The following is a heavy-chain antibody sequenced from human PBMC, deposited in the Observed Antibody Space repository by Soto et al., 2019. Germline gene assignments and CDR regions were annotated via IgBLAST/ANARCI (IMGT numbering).Heavy chain of an antibody. CDR2: IYYSGHT. CDR1: GGSITSGDNY. D-gene: IGHD2-21*01. J-gene: IGHJ4*02. V-gene: IGHV4-30-4*01. Sequence: PSETLSLTCTVSGGSITSGDNYWSWIRQPPGKGLEWIGYIYYSGHTYYNPSLKSRLTISVDTSKNHFSLRLSSVTAADTAVYYCARTYWGGGGRGLFDSWGQGALVPVSS. CDR3: ARTYWGGGGRGLFDS.